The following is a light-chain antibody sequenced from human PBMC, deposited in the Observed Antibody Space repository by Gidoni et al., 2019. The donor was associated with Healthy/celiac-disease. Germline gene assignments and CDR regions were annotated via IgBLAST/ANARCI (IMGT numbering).Light chain of an antibody. CDR1: QSISSW. J-gene: IGKJ1*01. V-gene: IGKV1-5*03. CDR3: QHPRA. CDR2: KAS. Sequence: DIQMTQSPSTLSASVGDGVTITCRASQSISSWLAWYQQKPGKAPKLLIYKASSLESGVPSRFSGSGSGTEFTLTISSLQPDDFATYYCQHPRALGQGTKVEIK.